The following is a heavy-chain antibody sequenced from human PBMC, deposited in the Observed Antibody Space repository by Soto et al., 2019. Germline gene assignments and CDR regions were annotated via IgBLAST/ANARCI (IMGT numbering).Heavy chain of an antibody. Sequence: SQTLSLTCAISGDSVSSNSAAWNWIRQSPSRGLEWLGRTYYRSNWYNDYAVSVKSRITINPDTSKNQFSLQLNSVTPEDTAVYYCAIVVGIWGIAAADFDGMDFWGQGTTVTVSS. CDR3: AIVVGIWGIAAADFDGMDF. CDR1: GDSVSSNSAA. J-gene: IGHJ6*02. V-gene: IGHV6-1*01. D-gene: IGHD6-13*01. CDR2: TYYRSNWYN.